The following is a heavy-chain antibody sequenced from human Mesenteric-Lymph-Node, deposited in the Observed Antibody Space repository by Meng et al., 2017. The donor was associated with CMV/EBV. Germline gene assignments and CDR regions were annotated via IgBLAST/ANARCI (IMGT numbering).Heavy chain of an antibody. CDR3: ARHPPRYDFWSGYYRSGMDV. D-gene: IGHD3-3*01. V-gene: IGHV4-61*01. Sequence: GSLRLSCTVSGGSISSSSYYWSWIRQPPGKGLEWIGYIYYSGSTNYNPSLKSRVTISVDTSKNQFSLKLSSVTAADTAVYYCARHPPRYDFWSGYYRSGMDVWGQGTTVTVSS. CDR2: IYYSGST. CDR1: GGSISSSSYY. J-gene: IGHJ6*02.